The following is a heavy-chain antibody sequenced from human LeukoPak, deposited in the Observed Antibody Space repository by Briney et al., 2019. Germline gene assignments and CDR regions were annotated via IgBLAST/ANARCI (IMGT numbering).Heavy chain of an antibody. Sequence: APVKVSCKTSGYTFTNYAMNWVRQAPGQGLEWMGWIHPSTGKPTYAQGFTGRFVFSLDTSASTTYLQISSLKAEDTAVYYCARAFQSLGGLSLPDYWGQGTLVTVSS. CDR3: ARAFQSLGGLSLPDY. J-gene: IGHJ4*02. CDR2: IHPSTGKP. D-gene: IGHD3-16*02. V-gene: IGHV7-4-1*02. CDR1: GYTFTNYA.